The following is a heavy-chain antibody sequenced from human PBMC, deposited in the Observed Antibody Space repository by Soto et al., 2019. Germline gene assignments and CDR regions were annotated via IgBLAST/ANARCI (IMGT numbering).Heavy chain of an antibody. J-gene: IGHJ4*02. D-gene: IGHD3-22*01. CDR1: GFTFSDYY. CDR3: AREPYYDSSGPPPGFDY. V-gene: IGHV3-11*06. Sequence: QVQLVESGGGLVKPGGSLRLSCAASGFTFSDYYMSWIRQAPGKGLEWVSYISSSSSYTNYADSVKGRFTISRDKAKNSLYLQMNRLRAEDTAVYYCAREPYYDSSGPPPGFDYWGQGTLVTVSS. CDR2: ISSSSSYT.